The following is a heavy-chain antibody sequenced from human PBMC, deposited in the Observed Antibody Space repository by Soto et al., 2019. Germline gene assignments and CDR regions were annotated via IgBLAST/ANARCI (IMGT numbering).Heavy chain of an antibody. CDR1: GLTFSSYA. J-gene: IGHJ6*02. V-gene: IGHV3-64D*08. CDR2: ISSDGGST. CDR3: VTDYYGMDV. Sequence: GVLRLSCSASGLTFSSYAMHWVRQAPGKGLEYLSAISSDGGSTYYADSVKGRFTISRDNSKNTLYLQVSSLRAEDTAVYYCVTDYYGMDVWGQGTTVTVSS.